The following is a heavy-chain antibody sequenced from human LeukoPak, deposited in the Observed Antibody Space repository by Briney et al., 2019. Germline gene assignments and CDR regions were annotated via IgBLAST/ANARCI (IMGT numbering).Heavy chain of an antibody. D-gene: IGHD2-2*01. V-gene: IGHV3-48*03. CDR1: GFTFSSYE. J-gene: IGHJ5*02. CDR2: ISSSGSTI. CDR3: ARGSVRYSTSPNWFDP. Sequence: QAGGSLRLSCAASGFTFSSYEMNWVRQAPGKGLEWVSYISSSGSTIYYADSVKGRFTISRDNVKNSLYLQMNALTADDTAVYYCARGSVRYSTSPNWFDPWGQGTLVTVSS.